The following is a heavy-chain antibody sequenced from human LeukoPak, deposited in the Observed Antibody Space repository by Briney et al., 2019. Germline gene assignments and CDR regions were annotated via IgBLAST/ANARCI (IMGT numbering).Heavy chain of an antibody. V-gene: IGHV1-8*01. CDR3: ARPSADGYNMGY. Sequence: ASVKVSCKASGYTFTSYDINWVRQATGQGLEWMGWMNPNSGNTGYAQKFQGRVTMTRNTSISTAYMELSSLRSEDTAVYYCARPSADGYNMGYWGQGTLVTVSS. CDR2: MNPNSGNT. CDR1: GYTFTSYD. J-gene: IGHJ4*02. D-gene: IGHD5-24*01.